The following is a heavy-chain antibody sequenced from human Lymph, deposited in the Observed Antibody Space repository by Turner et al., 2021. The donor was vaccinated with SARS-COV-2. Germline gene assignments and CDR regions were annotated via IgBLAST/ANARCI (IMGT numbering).Heavy chain of an antibody. CDR3: ARGRYSGGGMDV. J-gene: IGHJ6*02. CDR2: MNPNSGNT. D-gene: IGHD1-26*01. V-gene: IGHV1-8*02. Sequence: QVQLVQYGAEVKKPGASVKVSCKAPGYTFTSYDINWVRQSTGQGLEWMGCMNPNSGNTGYAQKFQGRVTMTRNTSISTAYMELSSMRSEDTAVYYCARGRYSGGGMDVWGQGTTVTVSS. CDR1: GYTFTSYD.